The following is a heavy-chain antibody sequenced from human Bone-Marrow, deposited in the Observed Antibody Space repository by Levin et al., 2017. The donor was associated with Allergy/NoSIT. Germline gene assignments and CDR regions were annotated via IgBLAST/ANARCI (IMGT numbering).Heavy chain of an antibody. CDR3: ARGTRIDYFDY. Sequence: GVSLRLSCAASGFSFRSYWMHWVRQAPGKGLVWVSRINSDGSSTSYADSVKGRFTISRDNAKNTLYLQMNSLRGEDTAVYYCARGTRIDYFDYWGQGTLVTVSS. CDR1: GFSFRSYW. V-gene: IGHV3-74*01. D-gene: IGHD2-15*01. CDR2: INSDGSST. J-gene: IGHJ4*02.